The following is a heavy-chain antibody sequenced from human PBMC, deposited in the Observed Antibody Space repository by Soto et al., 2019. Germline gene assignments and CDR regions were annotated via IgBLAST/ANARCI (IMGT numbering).Heavy chain of an antibody. CDR2: INPDGSEK. J-gene: IGHJ4*02. V-gene: IGHV3-7*01. CDR1: GFTFRSFW. CDR3: SRSLDS. Sequence: GALRLSCAASGFTFRSFWMDLVRQAPGKGLEWVANINPDGSEKHYVDSVKGRFTISRYNAKNSLYLQMSSLTAEDSALYYCSRSLDSWGQGTRVTVSS.